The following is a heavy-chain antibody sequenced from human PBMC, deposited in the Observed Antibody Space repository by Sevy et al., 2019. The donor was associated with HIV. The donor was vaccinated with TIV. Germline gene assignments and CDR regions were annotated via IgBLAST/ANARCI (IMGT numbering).Heavy chain of an antibody. CDR3: ARDTSDFWSGYYRNYYYGMDV. CDR2: IKQDGSEK. CDR1: GFTFSSYW. V-gene: IGHV3-7*03. D-gene: IGHD3-3*01. Sequence: GESLKISCAASGFTFSSYWMSWVRQAPGKGLEWVANIKQDGSEKYYVGSVKGRFTISRDNAKNSLYLQMNSLRAEDTAVYYCARDTSDFWSGYYRNYYYGMDVWGQGTTVTVSS. J-gene: IGHJ6*02.